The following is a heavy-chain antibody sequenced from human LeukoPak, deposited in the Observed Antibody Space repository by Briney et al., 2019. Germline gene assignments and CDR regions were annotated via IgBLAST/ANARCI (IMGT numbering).Heavy chain of an antibody. Sequence: ASVTVSCKASGGTFSSYAISWVRQAPGQGLEWMGGIIPIFGTANYAQTFQGRVTMTRDMSTSTVYMELSSLRSEDTAVYYCARGVTTVGWEYNWFDPWGQGTLVTVSS. CDR2: IIPIFGTA. CDR3: ARGVTTVGWEYNWFDP. D-gene: IGHD4-17*01. V-gene: IGHV1-69*05. J-gene: IGHJ5*02. CDR1: GGTFSSYA.